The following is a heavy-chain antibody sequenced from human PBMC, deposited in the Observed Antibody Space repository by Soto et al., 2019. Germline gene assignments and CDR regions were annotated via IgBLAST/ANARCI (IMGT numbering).Heavy chain of an antibody. CDR2: IYYSGST. V-gene: IGHV4-31*03. CDR3: AGTVYSAFDI. D-gene: IGHD4-4*01. J-gene: IGHJ3*02. Sequence: QVQLQESGPGLVKPSQTLSLTCTVSGGSISSGGYYWSWIRQHPGKGLEWIGYIYYSGSTYYNPCPKPRVTISVDTSKNQFSLKLSSVTAADTAVYYCAGTVYSAFDIWGQGTMVTVSS. CDR1: GGSISSGGYY.